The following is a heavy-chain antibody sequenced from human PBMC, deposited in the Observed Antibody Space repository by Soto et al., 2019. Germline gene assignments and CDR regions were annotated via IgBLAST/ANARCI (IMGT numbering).Heavy chain of an antibody. J-gene: IGHJ6*04. V-gene: IGHV1-69*01. CDR1: GGTFSSYA. CDR2: IIPLFGTA. Sequence: QVQLVQSGAEVTKPGSSVPVSCTASGGTFSSYAICWVRQAPGPGLVWMGGIIPLFGTANYAQTFQGRVTITADESTSTAYMEMRSLRSEDTAVYYWARGNVDKGITGTTAQSYDDYGMDVWGNGTTVTFSA. D-gene: IGHD1-20*01. CDR3: ARGNVDKGITGTTAQSYDDYGMDV.